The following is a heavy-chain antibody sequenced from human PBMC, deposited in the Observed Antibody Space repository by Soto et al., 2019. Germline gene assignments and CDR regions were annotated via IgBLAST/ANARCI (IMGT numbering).Heavy chain of an antibody. CDR1: GYTFSSHG. V-gene: IGHV1-18*01. D-gene: IGHD2-8*01. Sequence: QVQLVQSGAEVKQPGTSVKVSCTASGYTFSSHGISWVRQAPGQGLQWIGWVSGDNGNTNYAQSLQGRVTMTTDTSTNTGQMALRSLRSDDTAVYYCARDSVYCPSGTSQREWFDPWGQGTLVIVSS. CDR2: VSGDNGNT. J-gene: IGHJ5*02. CDR3: ARDSVYCPSGTSQREWFDP.